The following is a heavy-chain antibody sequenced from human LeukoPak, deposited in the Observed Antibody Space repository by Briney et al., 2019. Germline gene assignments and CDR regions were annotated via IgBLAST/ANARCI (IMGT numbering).Heavy chain of an antibody. CDR3: ARDPIGSGYPFDY. Sequence: ASVKVSCKASGGTFSSYAISWVRQAPGQGLEWMGGIIPIFGTASYAQKFQGRVTITTDESTSTAYMELSSLRSEDTAVYYCARDPIGSGYPFDYWGQGTLVTVSS. J-gene: IGHJ4*02. CDR1: GGTFSSYA. CDR2: IIPIFGTA. D-gene: IGHD3-22*01. V-gene: IGHV1-69*05.